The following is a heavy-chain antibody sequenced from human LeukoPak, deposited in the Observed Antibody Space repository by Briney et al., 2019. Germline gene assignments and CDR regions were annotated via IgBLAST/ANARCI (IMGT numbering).Heavy chain of an antibody. CDR1: GGSFSGYY. Sequence: SETLSLTCAVYGGSFSGYYWSWIRQPPGKGLEWIGEINHSGSTNYNPSLKSRVTISVDTSKNQFSLKLSSVTAADTAVYYCARGRSGVWFGELLRRWFDPWGQGTLVTVSS. CDR2: INHSGST. J-gene: IGHJ5*02. CDR3: ARGRSGVWFGELLRRWFDP. D-gene: IGHD3-10*01. V-gene: IGHV4-34*01.